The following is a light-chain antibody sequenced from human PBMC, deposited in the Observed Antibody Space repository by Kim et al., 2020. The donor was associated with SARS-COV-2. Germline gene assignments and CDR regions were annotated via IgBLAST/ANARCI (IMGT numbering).Light chain of an antibody. V-gene: IGLV3-1*01. J-gene: IGLJ3*02. CDR2: QDT. CDR1: SLASRY. CDR3: QAWDSGSAV. Sequence: SYELTQPPSVSVSPGQTASVTCSGDSLASRYIFWYQQKPGQSPVVVIYQDTKRPSGIPERFSGSNSGNTATLTIRVAQAMDEADYYCQAWDSGSAVFGGGTKLTVL.